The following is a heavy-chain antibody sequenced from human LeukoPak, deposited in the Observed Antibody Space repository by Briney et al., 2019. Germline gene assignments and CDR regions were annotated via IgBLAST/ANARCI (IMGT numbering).Heavy chain of an antibody. V-gene: IGHV3-23*01. Sequence: GGSLRLSCAASGFTFSNYAMSWVRQAPGKGLEWVSSISANGGGTYYADSVKGRFTVSRDNSQNTLYLQMNSLRAEDTAVYYCAKASKSIVVDNYFDYWGQGALVTVSS. CDR1: GFTFSNYA. J-gene: IGHJ4*02. CDR2: ISANGGGT. CDR3: AKASKSIVVDNYFDY. D-gene: IGHD3-22*01.